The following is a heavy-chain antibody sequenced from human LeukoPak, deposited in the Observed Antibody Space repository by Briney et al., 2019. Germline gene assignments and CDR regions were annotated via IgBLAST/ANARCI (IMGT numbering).Heavy chain of an antibody. J-gene: IGHJ4*02. D-gene: IGHD3-10*01. CDR1: GFTFSSYG. Sequence: PGGSLRLSCAASGFTFSSYGMHWVRQAPGKGLEWVAFIRYDGSNKYYADSVKGRFTISRDSSKNTLYLQMNSLRAEDTAVYYCAKDQLPRYYYGSGSYHPKDYWGQGTLVTVSS. CDR3: AKDQLPRYYYGSGSYHPKDY. CDR2: IRYDGSNK. V-gene: IGHV3-30*02.